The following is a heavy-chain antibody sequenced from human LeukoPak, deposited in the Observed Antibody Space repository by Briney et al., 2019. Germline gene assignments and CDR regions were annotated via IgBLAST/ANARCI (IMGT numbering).Heavy chain of an antibody. V-gene: IGHV1-2*02. CDR3: ARDSQYQLLSLVWFDP. Sequence: GASVKVSCKASGYTFTGYYVHWVRQAPGQGLEWMGWINPNSGGTNYAQKFQGRVTMTRDTSISTAYMELSRLRSDDTAVYYCARDSQYQLLSLVWFDPWGQGTLVTVSS. CDR2: INPNSGGT. J-gene: IGHJ5*02. CDR1: GYTFTGYY. D-gene: IGHD2-2*01.